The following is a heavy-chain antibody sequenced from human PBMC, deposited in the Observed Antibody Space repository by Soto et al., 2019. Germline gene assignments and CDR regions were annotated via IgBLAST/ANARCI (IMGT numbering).Heavy chain of an antibody. J-gene: IGHJ6*01. CDR3: ARDLGDSGYDRLSYGMDV. V-gene: IGHV1-2*04. Sequence: ASVKVSCKASGYTFTGYYMHWVRQAPGQGLEWMGWINPNSGGTNYAQKFQGWVTMTRDTSISTAYMELSRLRSDDTAVYYCARDLGDSGYDRLSYGMDVLGQGTTVTVSS. D-gene: IGHD5-12*01. CDR1: GYTFTGYY. CDR2: INPNSGGT.